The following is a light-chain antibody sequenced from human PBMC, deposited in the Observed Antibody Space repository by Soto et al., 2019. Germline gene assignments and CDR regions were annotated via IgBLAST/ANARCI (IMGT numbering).Light chain of an antibody. V-gene: IGKV3-20*01. CDR1: QSVSSSY. J-gene: IGKJ4*01. CDR3: QQYGGSRLVT. CDR2: GAS. Sequence: EIVLTQSPGTLSLSPGERATLSCRASQSVSSSYLAWYQQKPGQAPRLLISGASNRATGIPDRFSGSGSGTDFTLTISRLEPEDFAVYYCQQYGGSRLVTFGGGTKVEIK.